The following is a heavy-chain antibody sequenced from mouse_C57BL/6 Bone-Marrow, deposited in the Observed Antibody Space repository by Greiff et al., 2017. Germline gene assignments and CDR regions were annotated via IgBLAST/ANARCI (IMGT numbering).Heavy chain of an antibody. J-gene: IGHJ1*03. CDR1: GFTFSDYG. Sequence: VQLQQSGGGLVKPGGSLKLSCAASGFTFSDYGMHWVRQAPEKGLEWVAYISSGSSTIYYADTVKGRFTISRDNAKNTLFLQMTSLRSEDTAMYYCARDDYGASYWYFDVWGTGTTVTVSS. CDR2: ISSGSSTI. CDR3: ARDDYGASYWYFDV. V-gene: IGHV5-17*01. D-gene: IGHD2-4*01.